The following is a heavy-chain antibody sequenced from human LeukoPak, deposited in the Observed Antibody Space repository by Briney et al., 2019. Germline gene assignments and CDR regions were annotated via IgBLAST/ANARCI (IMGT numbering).Heavy chain of an antibody. CDR3: ARDLIWFDP. V-gene: IGHV4-59*01. Sequence: SETLSLTCTVSGGPISSYYWSWIRQPPGKGLEWIGYIYYSGSTNYNPSLKSRVTISVDTSKNQFSLKPSSVTAADTAVYYCARDLIWFDPWGQGTLVTVSS. CDR1: GGPISSYY. J-gene: IGHJ5*02. CDR2: IYYSGST.